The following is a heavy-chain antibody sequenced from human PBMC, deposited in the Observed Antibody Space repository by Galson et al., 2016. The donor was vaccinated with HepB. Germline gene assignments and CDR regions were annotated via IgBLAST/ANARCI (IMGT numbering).Heavy chain of an antibody. CDR3: ARDETRYNSSLNYYYYYYMDV. CDR1: GDSVSSNSAA. CDR2: TYYRSKWYN. V-gene: IGHV6-1*01. Sequence: CAISGDSVSSNSAAWNWIRQSPSRGLEWLGRTYYRSKWYNDYAVSVKSRITINPDTSKNQFSLQLNSVTPEDTAVYYCARDETRYNSSLNYYYYYYMDVGGTGTTVTVSS. D-gene: IGHD6-13*01. J-gene: IGHJ6*03.